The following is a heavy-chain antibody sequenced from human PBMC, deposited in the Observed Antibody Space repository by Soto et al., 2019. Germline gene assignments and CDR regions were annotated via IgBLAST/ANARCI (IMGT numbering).Heavy chain of an antibody. CDR2: IWYDGSNK. V-gene: IGHV3-33*01. Sequence: QVQLVESGGGVVQPGRSLRLSCAASGFTSSSYGMHWVRQAPGKGLEWVAVIWYDGSNKYYADSVKGRFTISRDNSKNTLYLQMNSLRAEDTAVYYCARDPPDAFDIWGQGTMVTVSS. CDR1: GFTSSSYG. CDR3: ARDPPDAFDI. J-gene: IGHJ3*02.